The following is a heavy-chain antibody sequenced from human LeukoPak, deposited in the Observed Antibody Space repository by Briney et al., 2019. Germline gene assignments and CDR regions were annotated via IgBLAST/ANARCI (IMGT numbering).Heavy chain of an antibody. CDR3: ARQKSTYGSGSYYAHYYMDV. Sequence: SETLSLTCAVNGGSFSGDSWTWIRQPPGKGLEWIGEINRSGSSNYNPSLRSRVTISVDTSKNQFSLKLSSVTAADTAVYYCARQKSTYGSGSYYAHYYMDVWGKGTTVTISS. CDR1: GGSFSGDS. V-gene: IGHV4-34*01. CDR2: INRSGSS. D-gene: IGHD3-10*01. J-gene: IGHJ6*03.